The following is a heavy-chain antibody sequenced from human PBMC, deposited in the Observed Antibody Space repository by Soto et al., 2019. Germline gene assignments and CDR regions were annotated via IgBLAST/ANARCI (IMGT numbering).Heavy chain of an antibody. J-gene: IGHJ4*02. D-gene: IGHD4-17*01. V-gene: IGHV3-7*04. CDR2: IKQDGSEK. CDR1: GFTFSSYW. Sequence: EVQLVESGGGLVQPGGSLRLSCVASGFTFSSYWMSWVRQAPGKGLEWVANIKQDGSEKYYVDSVKGRFTISRDNAKNSPYLQMNSLRAEDTAVYYCARDLASTTIPIYWGQGTLVTVSS. CDR3: ARDLASTTIPIY.